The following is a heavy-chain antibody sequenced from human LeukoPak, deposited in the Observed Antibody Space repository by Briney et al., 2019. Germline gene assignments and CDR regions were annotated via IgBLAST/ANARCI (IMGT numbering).Heavy chain of an antibody. Sequence: SETLSLTCTVSGYSISSGYYWGWIRQPPGKGLEWIGEINHSGSTNYNPSLKSRVTISVDTSKNQFSLKLSSVTAADTAVYYCARGPSVWWSNYYFDYWGQGTLVTVSS. V-gene: IGHV4-38-2*02. J-gene: IGHJ4*02. CDR1: GYSISSGYY. CDR2: INHSGST. D-gene: IGHD2-21*01. CDR3: ARGPSVWWSNYYFDY.